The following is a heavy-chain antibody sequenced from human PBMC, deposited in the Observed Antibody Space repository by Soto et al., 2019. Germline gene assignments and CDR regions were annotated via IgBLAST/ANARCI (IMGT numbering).Heavy chain of an antibody. CDR2: ISSSSTYI. CDR3: ASRVRY. V-gene: IGHV3-21*01. Sequence: EVQLVESGGTLVQPGGSLRLSCAASGFTFNTHTMNWVRQAPGKGLEWVSSISSSSTYIYYGDSVTGRFTISRDNAKNSLYLQMNSLRAEDTAVYYCASRVRYWGQGTLVTVSS. J-gene: IGHJ4*02. CDR1: GFTFNTHT.